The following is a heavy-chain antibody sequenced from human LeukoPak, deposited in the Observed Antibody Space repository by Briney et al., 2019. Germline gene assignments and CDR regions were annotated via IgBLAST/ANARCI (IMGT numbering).Heavy chain of an antibody. Sequence: GGSLRLSCAASGFTFSNYWMSWVRQAPGKGLEWVANINQDGSEKYYVDSVKGRFTISRDNAKNSVTLHMNSLRAEDTAVYYCARDGIDYWGQGTLVTVSS. CDR3: ARDGIDY. CDR2: INQDGSEK. D-gene: IGHD1-26*01. CDR1: GFTFSNYW. V-gene: IGHV3-7*04. J-gene: IGHJ4*02.